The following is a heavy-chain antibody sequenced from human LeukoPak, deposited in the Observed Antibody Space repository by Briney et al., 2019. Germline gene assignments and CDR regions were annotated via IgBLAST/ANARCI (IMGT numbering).Heavy chain of an antibody. CDR2: IIPILGIA. V-gene: IGHV1-69*04. Sequence: ASVKVSCKASGGTFSSYAISWVRQAPGQGLEWMGRIIPILGIANYAQKFQGRVTITADKSTSTAYMELSSLRSEDTAVYYCARDPPGLAAAGTWFDYWGQGTLVTVSS. CDR3: ARDPPGLAAAGTWFDY. J-gene: IGHJ4*02. D-gene: IGHD6-13*01. CDR1: GGTFSSYA.